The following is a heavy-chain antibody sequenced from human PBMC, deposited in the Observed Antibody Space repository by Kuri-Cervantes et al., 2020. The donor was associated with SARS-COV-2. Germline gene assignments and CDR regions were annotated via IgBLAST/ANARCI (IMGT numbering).Heavy chain of an antibody. CDR1: VGTFSSYA. D-gene: IGHD6-19*01. V-gene: IGHV1-69*05. CDR2: IIPIFGTA. CDR3: ARARGSSGWSWVYYYYGMDV. J-gene: IGHJ6*02. Sequence: SVKVSCKASVGTFSSYAISWVRQAPGQGLEWMGGIIPIFGTANYAQKPQGRVTMTTDTSTSTAYMELRSLRSDDTAVYYCARARGSSGWSWVYYYYGMDVWGQGTTVTVSS.